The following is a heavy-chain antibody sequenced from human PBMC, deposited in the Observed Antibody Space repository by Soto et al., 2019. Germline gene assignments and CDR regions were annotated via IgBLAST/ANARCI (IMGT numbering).Heavy chain of an antibody. J-gene: IGHJ3*02. D-gene: IGHD1-26*01. CDR1: RFSFSTYA. Sequence: HVQLVESGGGVVQPGRSLRLSCAASRFSFSTYAIHGVRQAPGKGLKWVAGISYEGGNEYYADSVKGRFTISRANSKSTLYLKMICLGPDATTVYYCARDRSGSQEIDDDIDIWGRGTMVTGSS. V-gene: IGHV3-30-3*01. CDR3: ARDRSGSQEIDDDIDI. CDR2: ISYEGGNE.